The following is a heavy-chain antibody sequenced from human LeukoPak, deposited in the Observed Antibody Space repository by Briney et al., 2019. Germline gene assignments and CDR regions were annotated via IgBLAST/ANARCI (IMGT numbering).Heavy chain of an antibody. CDR3: ARVDYYDSSGYYFNNWFDP. CDR2: IYYSGST. D-gene: IGHD3-22*01. V-gene: IGHV4-39*07. CDR1: GGSISTSSYY. J-gene: IGHJ5*02. Sequence: PSETLSLTCTVFGGSISTSSYYWGWIRQPPGKGLEWIGSIYYSGSTYYNPSLKSRVTISVDTSKNQFSLKLSSVTAADTAVYYCARVDYYDSSGYYFNNWFDPWGQGTLVTVSS.